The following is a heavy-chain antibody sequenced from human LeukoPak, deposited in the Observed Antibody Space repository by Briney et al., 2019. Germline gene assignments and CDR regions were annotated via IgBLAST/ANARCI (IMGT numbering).Heavy chain of an antibody. V-gene: IGHV3-48*03. D-gene: IGHD5-12*01. CDR1: GFTFSSYE. CDR3: ASAGYSGYDYFDY. J-gene: IGHJ4*02. Sequence: GGSLRLSCAASGFTFSSYEMNWVRQAPGKGLEWVSYISSSGSTKYYADSVMGRFTLSRDNAKKSLYLQMNSLRDEDTAVYYCASAGYSGYDYFDYWGQGTLVTVSS. CDR2: ISSSGSTK.